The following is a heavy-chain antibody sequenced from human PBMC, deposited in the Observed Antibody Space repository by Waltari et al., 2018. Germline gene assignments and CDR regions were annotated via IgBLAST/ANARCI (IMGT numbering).Heavy chain of an antibody. CDR3: AKPDSFTYF. Sequence: QVQLQESGPGLVKPSETLSLICTVSGGSMTNYYWGWVRPPPGGGLEWIGDLHYSGGPYSRGSTAHNPPPKERVHLSINTPRDQFSPEIRSVTAAETAVYYCAKPDSFTYFWGQGTLIIVPS. D-gene: IGHD2-21*01. CDR2: LHYSGGPYSRGST. V-gene: IGHV4-59*08. CDR1: GGSMTNYY. J-gene: IGHJ4*02.